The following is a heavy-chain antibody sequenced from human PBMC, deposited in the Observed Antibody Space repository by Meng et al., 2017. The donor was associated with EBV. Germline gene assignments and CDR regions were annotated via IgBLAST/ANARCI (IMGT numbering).Heavy chain of an antibody. J-gene: IGHJ5*02. V-gene: IGHV4-39*01. Sequence: QLQLRESGPGQVKPSXXXXLXXXVPXDSISSFYYWGWLRQPPGRGLEWIGSVHYTGSTYYSPSLKSRVTVSVDTSKNQFSLRLTSVTAADTAVYYCARPFPSWQSPRLDPFGAWGQGTLVTVSS. CDR1: XDSISSFYY. CDR2: VHYTGST. CDR3: ARPFPSWQSPRLDPFGA. D-gene: IGHD6-19*01.